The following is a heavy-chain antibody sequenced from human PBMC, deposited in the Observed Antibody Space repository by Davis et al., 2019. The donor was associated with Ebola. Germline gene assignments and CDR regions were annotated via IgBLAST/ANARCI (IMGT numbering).Heavy chain of an antibody. D-gene: IGHD6-19*01. J-gene: IGHJ3*01. Sequence: GGSLRLSCKASGYRFTTYWIGWVRQMPGRGLQWLAIIYPDDSDTTYSPSFQGQISISADRSISTAYLQWDSLKASDTAMYYCALLPYRSSWIDGFDFWGQGTMVTVSS. CDR3: ALLPYRSSWIDGFDF. V-gene: IGHV5-51*01. CDR1: GYRFTTYW. CDR2: IYPDDSDT.